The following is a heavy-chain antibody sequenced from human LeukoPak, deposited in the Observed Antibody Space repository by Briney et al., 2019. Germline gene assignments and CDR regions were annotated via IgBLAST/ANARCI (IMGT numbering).Heavy chain of an antibody. J-gene: IGHJ6*02. CDR3: ASTGYSSSWYFDYYYYGMDV. CDR1: GFTVSSNY. V-gene: IGHV3-53*01. Sequence: GGSLRLSCAASGFTVSSNYMSWVRQAPGKGLEWVSVIYSGGSTYYADSVKGRFTISRDNSKNTLYLQMNSQRAEDTAVYYCASTGYSSSWYFDYYYYGMDVWGQGTTVTVSS. D-gene: IGHD6-13*01. CDR2: IYSGGST.